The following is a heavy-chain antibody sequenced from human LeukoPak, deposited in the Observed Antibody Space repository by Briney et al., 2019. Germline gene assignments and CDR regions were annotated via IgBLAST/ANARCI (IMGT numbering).Heavy chain of an antibody. J-gene: IGHJ4*02. Sequence: GGSLRLSCAASGFTFSSYSMNWVRQAPGKGLEWVSSISSSSSCIYYADSVKGRFTISRDNAKNSLYLQMNSLRAEDTAVYYCAREPYDILTGTHIDYWGQGTLVTVSS. D-gene: IGHD3-9*01. V-gene: IGHV3-21*01. CDR1: GFTFSSYS. CDR2: ISSSSSCI. CDR3: AREPYDILTGTHIDY.